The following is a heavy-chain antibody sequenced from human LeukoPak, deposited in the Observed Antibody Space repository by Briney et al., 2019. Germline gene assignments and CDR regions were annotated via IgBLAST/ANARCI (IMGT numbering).Heavy chain of an antibody. V-gene: IGHV4-59*01. Sequence: SETLSLTCTVSGGPISSYYWSWIRQPPGKGLEWIGYIYYSGSTNYNPSLKSRVTISVDTSKNQFSLKLSSVTAADTAVYYCAGHSSSWDPYLDYWGQGTLVTVSS. J-gene: IGHJ4*02. CDR3: AGHSSSWDPYLDY. D-gene: IGHD6-13*01. CDR1: GGPISSYY. CDR2: IYYSGST.